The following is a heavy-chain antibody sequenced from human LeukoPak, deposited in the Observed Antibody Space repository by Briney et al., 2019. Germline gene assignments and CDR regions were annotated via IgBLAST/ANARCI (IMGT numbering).Heavy chain of an antibody. Sequence: GGSLRLSCAASGFSFSSYAMSWVRQAPGKGLEWVSSVSESGDATNYADSVKDRFIISRDNSKNTLYLQMNSLRAEDTAVYYCASRYCSGGSCYSEGYYYYGMDVWGQGTTVTVSS. D-gene: IGHD2-15*01. V-gene: IGHV3-23*01. CDR1: GFSFSSYA. CDR3: ASRYCSGGSCYSEGYYYYGMDV. CDR2: VSESGDAT. J-gene: IGHJ6*02.